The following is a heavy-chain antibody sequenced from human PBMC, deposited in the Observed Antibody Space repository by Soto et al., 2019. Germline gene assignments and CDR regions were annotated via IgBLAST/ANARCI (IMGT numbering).Heavy chain of an antibody. D-gene: IGHD3-10*01. CDR2: IYYSGST. J-gene: IGHJ4*02. CDR1: GGSISSSSYY. CDR3: ARHRPALPRVWGYGSGSLDPAFDY. Sequence: PSETLSLTCTVSGGSISSSSYYWGWIRQPPGKGLEWIGSIYYSGSTYYNPSLKSRVTISVDTSKNQFSLKLSSVTAADTAVYYCARHRPALPRVWGYGSGSLDPAFDYWGQGTLVTVSS. V-gene: IGHV4-39*01.